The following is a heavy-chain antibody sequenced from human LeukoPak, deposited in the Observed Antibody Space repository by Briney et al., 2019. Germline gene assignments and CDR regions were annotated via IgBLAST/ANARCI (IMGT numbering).Heavy chain of an antibody. CDR3: ARDSLGDQYGDQYIDY. V-gene: IGHV3-33*01. Sequence: PGGSLRLSCAASGFTFSSYGMHWVRQAPGKGLEWVAVIWYDGSNKYYADSVKGRFTISRDNSKNTLYLQMNSLRAEDTAGYYCARDSLGDQYGDQYIDYWGQGTLVTVSS. CDR1: GFTFSSYG. J-gene: IGHJ4*02. D-gene: IGHD4-17*01. CDR2: IWYDGSNK.